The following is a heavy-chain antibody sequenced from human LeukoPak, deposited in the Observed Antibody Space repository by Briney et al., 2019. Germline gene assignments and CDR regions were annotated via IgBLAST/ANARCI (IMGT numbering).Heavy chain of an antibody. J-gene: IGHJ4*02. V-gene: IGHV4-39*07. D-gene: IGHD3-22*01. CDR1: GDSISSSGYY. Sequence: SETLSLTCTVSGDSISSSGYYWGWIRQSPAKGLEWIGSIYYGGTSYYNPSLKSRVTISVDTSKNQFSLKLSSVTAADTAVYYCARVLRYYYDSSGYYCDYWGQGTLVTVSS. CDR3: ARVLRYYYDSSGYYCDY. CDR2: IYYGGTS.